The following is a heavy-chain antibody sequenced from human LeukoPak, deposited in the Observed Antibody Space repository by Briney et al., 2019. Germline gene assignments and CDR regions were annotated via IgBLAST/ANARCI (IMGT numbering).Heavy chain of an antibody. J-gene: IGHJ4*02. CDR1: GFTFSNAW. Sequence: GGSLRLSCAASGFTFSNAWMSWVRQAPGKGLEWVGRIKSKTDGGTTGYAAPVKGRFTISRDDSKNTLYLQMNSLKTEDTAVYYCTTEITMIVPGYWGQGTLVTVSS. CDR3: TTEITMIVPGY. V-gene: IGHV3-15*01. D-gene: IGHD3-22*01. CDR2: IKSKTDGGTT.